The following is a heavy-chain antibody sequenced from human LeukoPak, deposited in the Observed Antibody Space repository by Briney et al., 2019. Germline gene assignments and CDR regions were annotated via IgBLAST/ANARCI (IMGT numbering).Heavy chain of an antibody. CDR3: AKEGTAMASSYFDY. Sequence: GGSLRLSCAASGFTFSSYGMQWVRQAPGKGLEWVAVISHDGTAQHYADSVKGRFTISRDNSDNTLYLQMNSLRDEDTAMYYCAKEGTAMASSYFDYWGQGTLITVSS. J-gene: IGHJ4*02. CDR2: ISHDGTAQ. V-gene: IGHV3-30*18. CDR1: GFTFSSYG. D-gene: IGHD5-18*01.